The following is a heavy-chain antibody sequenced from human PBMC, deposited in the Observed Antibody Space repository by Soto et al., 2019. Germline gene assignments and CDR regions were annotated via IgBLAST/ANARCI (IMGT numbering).Heavy chain of an antibody. CDR1: GFTFSSYA. CDR3: AKDLRDTSGYYYYIDY. D-gene: IGHD3-22*01. V-gene: IGHV3-23*01. Sequence: GGSLRLSCAASGFTFSSYAMSWVRHAPWKGLEWVSAISGSGGSTYYADSVKGRFTISRDTSKKTLYLQMNSLRAEDSAVYYCAKDLRDTSGYYYYIDYWGQGTLVTVSS. CDR2: ISGSGGST. J-gene: IGHJ4*02.